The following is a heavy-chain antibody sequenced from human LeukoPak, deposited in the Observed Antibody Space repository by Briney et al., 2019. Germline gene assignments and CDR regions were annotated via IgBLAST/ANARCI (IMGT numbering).Heavy chain of an antibody. V-gene: IGHV4-59*01. D-gene: IGHD3-10*01. CDR3: ARARYGSGSYHNYFDY. J-gene: IGHJ4*02. CDR2: IYYSGST. CDR1: GGSISSYY. Sequence: PSETLSLTCTVSGGSISSYYWSWIRQPPGKGLEWIGYIYYSGSTNYNPSLKSRVTISVDTSKNQFSLKLSSVTAADTAVYYCARARYGSGSYHNYFDYWGQGTLVTVSS.